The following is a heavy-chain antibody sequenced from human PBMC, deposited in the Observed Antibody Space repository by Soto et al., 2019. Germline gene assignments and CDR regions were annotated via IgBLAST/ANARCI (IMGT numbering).Heavy chain of an antibody. CDR2: INHSGST. V-gene: IGHV4-34*01. Sequence: SETLSLTCAVYGGSFSGYYWSWIRQPPGKGLEWIGEINHSGSTNYNPSLKSRVTISVDTSKNQFSLKLSSVTAADTAVYYCASSDPQPGGWFDPWGQGTLVTVSS. J-gene: IGHJ5*02. D-gene: IGHD1-1*01. CDR1: GGSFSGYY. CDR3: ASSDPQPGGWFDP.